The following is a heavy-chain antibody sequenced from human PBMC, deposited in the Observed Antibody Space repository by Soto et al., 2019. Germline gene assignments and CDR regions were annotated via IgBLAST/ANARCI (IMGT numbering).Heavy chain of an antibody. CDR1: GFTFSSYA. CDR3: ANLGAPHVVPAANFDY. V-gene: IGHV3-23*01. D-gene: IGHD2-2*01. Sequence: GGSLRLSCAASGFTFSSYAMSWVRQAPGKGLEWVSAISGSGGSTYYADSVKGRFTISRDNSKKTLYLKMNSLRAEDTAVYYCANLGAPHVVPAANFDYWGQGTLVTVSS. J-gene: IGHJ4*02. CDR2: ISGSGGST.